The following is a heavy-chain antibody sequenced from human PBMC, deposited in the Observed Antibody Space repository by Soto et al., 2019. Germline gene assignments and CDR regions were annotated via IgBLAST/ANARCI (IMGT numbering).Heavy chain of an antibody. J-gene: IGHJ6*03. V-gene: IGHV3-7*01. CDR3: ARSVYGDLNYYYYYYMDV. CDR2: IKQDGSEK. D-gene: IGHD4-17*01. CDR1: GFTFSSYW. Sequence: EVQLVESGGGLVQPGGSLRLSCAASGFTFSSYWMSWVRQAPGKGLEWVANIKQDGSEKYYVDSVKGRFTISRDNAKNSLYLQMNSLRAEDTAVYYCARSVYGDLNYYYYYYMDVWGTGTTVTVSS.